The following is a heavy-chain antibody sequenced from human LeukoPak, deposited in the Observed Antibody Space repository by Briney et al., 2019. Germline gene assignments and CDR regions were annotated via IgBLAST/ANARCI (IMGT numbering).Heavy chain of an antibody. CDR3: ARTRDGDYVSS. J-gene: IGHJ5*02. V-gene: IGHV3-30-3*01. CDR2: ISYDGSNK. CDR1: GFTFSSYA. Sequence: GGSLRLSCAASGFTFSSYAMHWVRQAPGKGLEWVAVISYDGSNKYYADSVKGRFTISRDNSKSTLYLQMNSLRAEDTAVYYCARTRDGDYVSSWGQGTLVTVSS. D-gene: IGHD4-17*01.